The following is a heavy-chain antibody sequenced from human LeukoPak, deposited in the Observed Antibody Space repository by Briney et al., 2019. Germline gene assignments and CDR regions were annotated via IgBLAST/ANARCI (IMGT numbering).Heavy chain of an antibody. V-gene: IGHV4-59*01. CDR3: ARRRYYGFWSGKSNWFDP. D-gene: IGHD3-3*01. CDR2: IYYSGST. J-gene: IGHJ5*02. Sequence: KPSETLSLTCTVSGGSISSYYWIWIRQPPGKGLEWIGYIYYSGSTNYNPSLKSRVTISVDTSKNQVSLKLSSVTAADTAVYYCARRRYYGFWSGKSNWFDPWGQGTLVTVSS. CDR1: GGSISSYY.